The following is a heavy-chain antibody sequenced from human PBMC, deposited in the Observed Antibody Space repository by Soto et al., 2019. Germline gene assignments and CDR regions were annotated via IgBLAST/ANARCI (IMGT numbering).Heavy chain of an antibody. J-gene: IGHJ3*01. CDR2: ISSSSSYI. D-gene: IGHD6-13*01. CDR1: GFTFSSYS. Sequence: GVSLRLSCAASGFTFSSYSMNWVRQAPGKGLEWVSSISSSSSYIYYADSVKGRFTISRDNAKNSLYLQMNSLRAEDTAVYYCAREEIAAAGSAPWGQGTMVTVSS. V-gene: IGHV3-21*01. CDR3: AREEIAAAGSAP.